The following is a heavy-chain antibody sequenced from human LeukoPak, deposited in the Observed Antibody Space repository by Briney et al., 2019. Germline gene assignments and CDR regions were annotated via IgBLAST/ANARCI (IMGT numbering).Heavy chain of an antibody. D-gene: IGHD3-22*01. V-gene: IGHV4-30-2*01. CDR1: GGSISSGGYS. CDR2: IYHSGST. CDR3: ARGTYYYDSSGYYYHDAFDI. J-gene: IGHJ3*02. Sequence: SQTLSLTCAVSGGSISSGGYSWSWIRQPPGKGLEWNGSIYHSGSTYYNPSLKSPVTISVDRSKNQFSLKLSSVTAADTAVYYCARGTYYYDSSGYYYHDAFDIWGQGTMVTVSS.